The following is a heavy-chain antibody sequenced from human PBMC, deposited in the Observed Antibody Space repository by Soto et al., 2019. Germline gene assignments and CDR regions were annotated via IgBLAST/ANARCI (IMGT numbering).Heavy chain of an antibody. CDR3: ASSPPKVYYGSGSYYNVNYYYGMDV. CDR1: GFTVSSNY. D-gene: IGHD3-10*01. V-gene: IGHV3-53*01. Sequence: GGSLNLSCAAPGFTVSSNYMSWVRQAPGKGLEWVSVIYSGGSTYYADSVKGRFTISRDNSKNTLYLQMNSLRAEDTAVYYCASSPPKVYYGSGSYYNVNYYYGMDVWGQGTTVTVSS. J-gene: IGHJ6*02. CDR2: IYSGGST.